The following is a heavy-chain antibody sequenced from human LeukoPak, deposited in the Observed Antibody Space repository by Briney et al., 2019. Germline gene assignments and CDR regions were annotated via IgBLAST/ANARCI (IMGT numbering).Heavy chain of an antibody. CDR2: ISGSAGST. CDR3: AQGSSSDLWRHFAY. V-gene: IGHV3-23*01. D-gene: IGHD3-10*01. J-gene: IGHJ4*02. CDR1: GFTFSSFA. Sequence: GGSLRLSCAASGFTFSSFAMSWVRQTPGKGLEWVSTISGSAGSTYYADSVKGRFTISRDNSKNTLSLQMNSLRAEDTAMYFCAQGSSSDLWRHFAYWGQGTLATVSS.